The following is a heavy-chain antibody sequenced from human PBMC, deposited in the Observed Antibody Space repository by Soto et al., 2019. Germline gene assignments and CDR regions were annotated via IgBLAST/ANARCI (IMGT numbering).Heavy chain of an antibody. CDR1: GFTVSSNY. V-gene: IGHV3-66*01. D-gene: IGHD3-10*01. J-gene: IGHJ4*02. CDR2: IYSGGST. Sequence: GGSLRLSCAASGFTVSSNYMSWVRKAPGKGLEGVSVIYSGGSTYYADSVKGRFTISRDNSKNTLYLQMNSLRAEDTAVYYCASLLGKYYGSGSYYNYWGQGTLVTVSS. CDR3: ASLLGKYYGSGSYYNY.